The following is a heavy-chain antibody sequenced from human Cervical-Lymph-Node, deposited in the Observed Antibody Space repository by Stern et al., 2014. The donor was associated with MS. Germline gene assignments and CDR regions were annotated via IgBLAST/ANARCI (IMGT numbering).Heavy chain of an antibody. CDR2: IKQDGSEK. J-gene: IGHJ4*02. Sequence: VQLVESGGGLVPPGGSLRLSCAASGFIFSNYWMSWVRQAPGKGLEWVANIKQDGSEKYYVESVKGRFPISRDNAKNSLYLQMNSLRADDTAMYYCARRVAGSSTGGNFDHWGQGTLVTVSS. V-gene: IGHV3-7*01. CDR3: ARRVAGSSTGGNFDH. CDR1: GFIFSNYW. D-gene: IGHD2-15*01.